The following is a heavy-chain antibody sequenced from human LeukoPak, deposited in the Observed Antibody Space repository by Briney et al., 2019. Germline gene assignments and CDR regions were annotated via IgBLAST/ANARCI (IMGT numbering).Heavy chain of an antibody. J-gene: IGHJ4*02. V-gene: IGHV1-2*02. CDR3: VREGNELLSKNFDY. CDR2: TYLHSGVT. D-gene: IGHD2-21*02. CDR1: GFTFTPYY. Sequence: ASVKVSCKGSGFTFTPYYIHWVRQAPGQGLERMGYTYLHSGVTSSSQNFQGRVTMTTDTSISAAYMGLSSLISDATAMYYCVREGNELLSKNFDYWGPGTLVTVSS.